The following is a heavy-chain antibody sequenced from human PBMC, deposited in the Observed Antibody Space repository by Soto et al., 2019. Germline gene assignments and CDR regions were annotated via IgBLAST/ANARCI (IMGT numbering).Heavy chain of an antibody. CDR2: INPSGGST. Sequence: GASVKVSCKASGYTFTSYYMHWVRQAPGQGLEWMGIINPSGGSTSYAQKFQSRVTMTRDTSTSTVYMELSSLRSEDTAVYYCARDVPSSTYGPDPRMDVWGQGTTVTVSS. CDR1: GYTFTSYY. D-gene: IGHD4-17*01. J-gene: IGHJ6*02. CDR3: ARDVPSSTYGPDPRMDV. V-gene: IGHV1-46*01.